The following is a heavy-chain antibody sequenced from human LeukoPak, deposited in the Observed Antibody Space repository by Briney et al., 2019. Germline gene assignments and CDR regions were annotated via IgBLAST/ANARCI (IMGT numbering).Heavy chain of an antibody. CDR1: GGSISSSSYY. CDR2: IYYSGST. CDR3: ARDPAAAGTGY. V-gene: IGHV4-39*07. D-gene: IGHD6-13*01. J-gene: IGHJ4*02. Sequence: PSETLSLTCTVSGGSISSSSYYWGWIRQPPGKGLEWIGSIYYSGSTYYNPSLKSRVTISVDTSKNQFSLKLSSVTAADTAVYYCARDPAAAGTGYWGQGTLVTVSS.